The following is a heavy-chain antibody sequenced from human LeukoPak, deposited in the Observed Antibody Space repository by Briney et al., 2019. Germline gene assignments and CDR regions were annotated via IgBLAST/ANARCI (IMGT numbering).Heavy chain of an antibody. CDR2: IWYDGRNK. Sequence: GGSLRLSCAVSGFTFSSYGMHWVRQAPGKGPEWVAFIWYDGRNKYYADSVKGRFTISRDNSKNTLYLQVNSLRAEDTAVYYCARDLGDGYTIDYWGQGTLVTVSS. J-gene: IGHJ4*02. V-gene: IGHV3-30*02. CDR1: GFTFSSYG. D-gene: IGHD5-24*01. CDR3: ARDLGDGYTIDY.